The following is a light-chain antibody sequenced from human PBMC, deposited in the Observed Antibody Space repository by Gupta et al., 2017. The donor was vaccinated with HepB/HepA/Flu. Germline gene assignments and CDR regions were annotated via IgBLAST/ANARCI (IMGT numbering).Light chain of an antibody. CDR1: SSDIGDYNY. CDR2: DVS. J-gene: IGLJ3*02. V-gene: IGLV2-14*03. CDR3: SSYRSNSRV. Sequence: QSALTQPASVSGSPGQSITISCTGTSSDIGDYNYVSWYQQHPGKAPKLMIYDVSNRPSGVSNRFSGLQAEDEADYYCSSYRSNSRVFGGGTKLTVL.